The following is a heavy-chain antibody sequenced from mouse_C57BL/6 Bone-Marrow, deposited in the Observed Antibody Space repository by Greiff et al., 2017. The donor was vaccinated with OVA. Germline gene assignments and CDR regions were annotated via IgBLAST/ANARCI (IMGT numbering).Heavy chain of an antibody. CDR2: INPSNGGT. D-gene: IGHD1-1*01. V-gene: IGHV1-53*01. J-gene: IGHJ1*03. CDR3: ARKITTVPYWYFDV. CDR1: GYTFTSYW. Sequence: QVHVKQPGTELVKPGASVKLSCKASGYTFTSYWMHWVKQRPGQGLEWIGNINPSNGGTNYNEKFKSKATLTVDKSSSTAYMQLSSLTSEDSAVYYCARKITTVPYWYFDVWGTGTTVTVSS.